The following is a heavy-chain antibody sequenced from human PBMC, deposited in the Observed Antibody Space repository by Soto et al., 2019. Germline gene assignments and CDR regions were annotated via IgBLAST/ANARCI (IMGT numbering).Heavy chain of an antibody. D-gene: IGHD1-1*01. Sequence: QVQLVESGGGVVQPGRSLRLSCAASGFTFSYHALNWVRQAPGKGLEWVAFISYDGDNKYIAEAVKGRLTISRDNPKNTVSLQMNSLRNEDTAMYFCARGTTTSAFSVMDVWGQGTTVTVSS. CDR1: GFTFSYHA. J-gene: IGHJ6*02. V-gene: IGHV3-30-3*01. CDR2: ISYDGDNK. CDR3: ARGTTTSAFSVMDV.